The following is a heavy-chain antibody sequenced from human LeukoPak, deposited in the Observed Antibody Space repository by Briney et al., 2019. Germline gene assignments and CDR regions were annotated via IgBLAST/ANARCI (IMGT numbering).Heavy chain of an antibody. J-gene: IGHJ4*02. Sequence: GGSLRLSCAASGFTFSNYNMNWVRQTPGKGLEWVSSITSSSMYIYYADSVKGRFTISRDNAKNSLSLQMNSLRAEDTAVYYCARSYGSGSYYYFDYWGQGTLVTVSS. CDR3: ARSYGSGSYYYFDY. D-gene: IGHD3-10*01. CDR2: ITSSSMYI. CDR1: GFTFSNYN. V-gene: IGHV3-21*01.